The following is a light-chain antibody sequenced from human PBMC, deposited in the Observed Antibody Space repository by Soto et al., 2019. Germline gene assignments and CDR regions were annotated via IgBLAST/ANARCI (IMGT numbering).Light chain of an antibody. Sequence: DIQMTQSPSTLSASVGDRVTITCRASQSISTWLAWYQQKPGKAPKLLIYKASSLEGGVPSRFSGSGSGTEFNLSISSMQDVDFTTYYCQQYKAYPRTFGGGTTVDSK. CDR1: QSISTW. J-gene: IGKJ4*01. CDR2: KAS. V-gene: IGKV1-5*03. CDR3: QQYKAYPRT.